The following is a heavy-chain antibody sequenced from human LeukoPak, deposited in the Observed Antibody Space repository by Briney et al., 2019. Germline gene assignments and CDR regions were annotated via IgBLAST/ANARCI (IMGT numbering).Heavy chain of an antibody. D-gene: IGHD3-3*01. CDR2: ISSSSSYI. J-gene: IGHJ6*03. CDR3: ARDQGFSYYFYYMDV. CDR1: GFTFSSYS. Sequence: GSLRLSCAASGFTFSSYSMNWVRQAPGKGLEWVSSISSSSSYIYYADSVKGRFTISRDNAKNSLYLQMNSLRAEDTAVYYCARDQGFSYYFYYMDVWGKGTTVTVSS. V-gene: IGHV3-21*01.